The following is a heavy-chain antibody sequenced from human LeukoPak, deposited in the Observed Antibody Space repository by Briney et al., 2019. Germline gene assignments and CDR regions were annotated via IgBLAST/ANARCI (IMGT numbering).Heavy chain of an antibody. CDR1: GGSISSYY. CDR3: ARSGRGSSAGFDY. CDR2: IYYSGST. D-gene: IGHD3-10*01. Sequence: PSETLSLTCNVSGGSISSYYWSWIRQPPGKGLEWIGYIYYSGSTNYTPSLKSRITISVDTSRNQFSLKLNSVTAADTAVYYCARSGRGSSAGFDYWGQGTLVTVSS. V-gene: IGHV4-59*01. J-gene: IGHJ4*02.